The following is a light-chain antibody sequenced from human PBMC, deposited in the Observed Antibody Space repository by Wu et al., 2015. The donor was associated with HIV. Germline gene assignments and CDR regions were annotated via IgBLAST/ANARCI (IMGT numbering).Light chain of an antibody. CDR1: QNVGSW. V-gene: IGKV1-5*03. Sequence: DIQMTQSPSTLSASVGDRVTITCRASQNVGSWLAWYQQNPGKAPKLLISKASTLESGVPSRFSGSGSGTEFTLTISSLQPDDFATYYCQQYNSLWTFGQGTKVEVK. CDR3: QQYNSLWT. J-gene: IGKJ1*01. CDR2: KAS.